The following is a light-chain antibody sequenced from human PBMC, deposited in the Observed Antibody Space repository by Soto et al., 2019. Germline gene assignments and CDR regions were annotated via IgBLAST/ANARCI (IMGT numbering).Light chain of an antibody. V-gene: IGKV3-20*01. CDR1: QSVSRN. CDR2: GES. CDR3: QQYGSSPVT. Sequence: EIVLTQSPATLPVSPGERATLSCRASQSVSRNVAWYQQKTGQAPRLISYGESSRATCIPDRGSGRGAWTDCTLTISRLEPEDLAVYYGQQYGSSPVTFGGGTKVDIK. J-gene: IGKJ4*01.